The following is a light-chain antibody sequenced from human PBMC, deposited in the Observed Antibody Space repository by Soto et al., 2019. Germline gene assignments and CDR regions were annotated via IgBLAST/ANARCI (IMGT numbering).Light chain of an antibody. CDR1: QGLSSA. V-gene: IGKV1-13*02. J-gene: IGKJ5*01. CDR2: AVS. Sequence: AFPLTPPPSSLSAAVGDIVTITCRASQGLSSALAWYQQKPGKAPKLLISAVSILESGIPSRFSGSGCVTDFKLTISSLDPEDLATYYCQQCDTYPFTVGKGTRLEIK. CDR3: QQCDTYPFT.